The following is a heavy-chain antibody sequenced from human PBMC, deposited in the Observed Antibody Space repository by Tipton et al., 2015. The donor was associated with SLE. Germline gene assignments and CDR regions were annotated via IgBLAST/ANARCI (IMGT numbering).Heavy chain of an antibody. J-gene: IGHJ4*02. V-gene: IGHV4-39*07. D-gene: IGHD4-23*01. CDR3: ARGNGGY. CDR2: INHSGST. Sequence: TLSLTCTVSGGSISSSSYYWGWIRQPPGKGLEWIGEINHSGSTNYNPSLKSRVTISVDTSKNQFSLKLSSVTAADTAVYYCARGNGGYWGQGTLVTVSS. CDR1: GGSISSSSYY.